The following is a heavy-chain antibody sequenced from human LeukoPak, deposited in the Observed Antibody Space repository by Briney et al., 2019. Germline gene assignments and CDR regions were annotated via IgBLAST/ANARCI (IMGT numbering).Heavy chain of an antibody. Sequence: PGRSLRLSCAASGFTFDDYAMHWVRQAPGKGLEWVSGISWNSGSIGYADSVKGRFTISRDNAKNSLYLQMNSLRAEDMALYYCAKTSSSWHNDAFDIWGQGTMVTVSS. CDR1: GFTFDDYA. D-gene: IGHD6-13*01. J-gene: IGHJ3*02. V-gene: IGHV3-9*03. CDR3: AKTSSSWHNDAFDI. CDR2: ISWNSGSI.